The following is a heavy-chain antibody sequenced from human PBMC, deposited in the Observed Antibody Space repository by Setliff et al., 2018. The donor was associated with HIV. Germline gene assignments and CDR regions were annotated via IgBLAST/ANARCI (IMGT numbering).Heavy chain of an antibody. D-gene: IGHD1-26*01. CDR1: GYTFSNYD. CDR2: MNPYSGNT. J-gene: IGHJ5*02. Sequence: GASVKVSCKASGYTFSNYDINWVRQATGQGPEWMGWMNPYSGNTGYAQKFQGRVSMTRNTSISTAYMELSNLRSEDTAVYFCARRYSGTSGGAFDPWGPGTLVTVS. V-gene: IGHV1-8*01. CDR3: ARRYSGTSGGAFDP.